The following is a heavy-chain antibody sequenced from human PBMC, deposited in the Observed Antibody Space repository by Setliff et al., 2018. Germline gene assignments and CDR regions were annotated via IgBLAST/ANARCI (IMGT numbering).Heavy chain of an antibody. CDR2: IYTSGST. J-gene: IGHJ4*02. Sequence: SETLSLTCTVSGGSISNYYWSWIRQPAGKGLEWIGRIYTSGSTNYNPSLKSRVTMSVDTSKNQFSLKLSSVTAADTAVYYCARGRLREKFLLDYWGQGALVTVSS. D-gene: IGHD1-1*01. CDR1: GGSISNYY. V-gene: IGHV4-4*07. CDR3: ARGRLREKFLLDY.